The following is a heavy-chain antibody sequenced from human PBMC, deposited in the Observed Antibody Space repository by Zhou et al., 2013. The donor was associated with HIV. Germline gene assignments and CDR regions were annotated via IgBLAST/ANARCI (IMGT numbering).Heavy chain of an antibody. J-gene: IGHJ4*02. CDR1: GYTLNTYN. CDR2: INAGNGNT. Sequence: QVQLVQSGAEVKKPGASVKVSCKASGYTLNTYNIGWVRQAPGQGLEWMGWINAGNGNTKYSQKFQGRVTITRDTSASTAYMELRSLRSDDTAVYYCARDRFSTVVTPDRFFDYWGQGTLVTVSS. D-gene: IGHD2-21*02. V-gene: IGHV1-18*01. CDR3: ARDRFSTVVTPDRFFDY.